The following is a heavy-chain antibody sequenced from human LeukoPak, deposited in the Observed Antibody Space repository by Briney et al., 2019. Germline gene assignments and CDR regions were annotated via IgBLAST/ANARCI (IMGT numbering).Heavy chain of an antibody. CDR2: IWYDGSNK. V-gene: IGHV3-33*01. Sequence: PGGSLRLSCAASGFTFSSYGMRWVRQAPGKGLEWVALIWYDGSNKYYADSVKGRFTISRDNSKNTVYLQMNSLRAEDTAVYSCARELSPVVKYSFDSWGQGTQVTVSS. J-gene: IGHJ4*02. CDR1: GFTFSSYG. D-gene: IGHD2-15*01. CDR3: ARELSPVVKYSFDS.